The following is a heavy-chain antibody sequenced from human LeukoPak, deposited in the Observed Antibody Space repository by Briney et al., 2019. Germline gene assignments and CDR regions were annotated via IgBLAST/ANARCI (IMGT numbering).Heavy chain of an antibody. J-gene: IGHJ4*02. V-gene: IGHV3-64D*06. CDR2: VSSNGGST. CDR3: VRDNYASGSPWFDY. CDR1: GFTFSSSA. Sequence: PGGSLRLSCSASGFTFSSSAMHWVRQAPGKGLEYVSGVSSNGGSTYYADSVKGRFTISRDNSENTLYLQMRSLRAEDTAAYYCVRDNYASGSPWFDYWGQGTLVAISS. D-gene: IGHD3-10*01.